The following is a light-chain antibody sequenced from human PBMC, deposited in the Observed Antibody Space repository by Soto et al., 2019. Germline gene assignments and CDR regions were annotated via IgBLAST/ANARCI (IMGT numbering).Light chain of an antibody. CDR3: QQYSNFPYT. CDR1: QDISNY. V-gene: IGKV1-33*01. J-gene: IGKJ2*01. Sequence: DIQMTQSPSSLSASVGDRVTITCLATQDISNYLSWFQHQPGKAPKLLIYDASTLQTGVPSRFSGSGSGTDFTFTINNLQPEDIATYFCQQYSNFPYTFAQGTKLEIE. CDR2: DAS.